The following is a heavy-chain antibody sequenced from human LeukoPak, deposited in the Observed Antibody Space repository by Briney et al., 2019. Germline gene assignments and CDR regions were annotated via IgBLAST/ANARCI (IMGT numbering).Heavy chain of an antibody. D-gene: IGHD3-22*01. CDR1: GYTFTSYV. Sequence: ASVKVSCKASGYTFTSYVISWVRQAPGQGLEWMGWISAYNGNTNYAQKLQGRVTMTTDTSTSTAYMELRSLRSDDTAVYYCARDARGYYYDSSGYSIDYWGQGTLVTVSS. CDR2: ISAYNGNT. CDR3: ARDARGYYYDSSGYSIDY. J-gene: IGHJ4*02. V-gene: IGHV1-18*01.